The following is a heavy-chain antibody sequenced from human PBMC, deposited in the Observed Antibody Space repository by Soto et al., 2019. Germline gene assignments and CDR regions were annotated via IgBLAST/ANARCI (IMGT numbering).Heavy chain of an antibody. Sequence: QVQLVQSGAEVKKPGSSVKVSCKASGGTFGSYAISWVRQAPGQGLEWMGGIIPITATANYAQKFQGRVTITADESTSTASMQLRRLRSEDTAVYYCARSPGSSTSLDIYYYYYYGMDVWGQGTTVTVSS. CDR3: ARSPGSSTSLDIYYYYYYGMDV. V-gene: IGHV1-69*01. D-gene: IGHD2-2*01. J-gene: IGHJ6*02. CDR2: IIPITATA. CDR1: GGTFGSYA.